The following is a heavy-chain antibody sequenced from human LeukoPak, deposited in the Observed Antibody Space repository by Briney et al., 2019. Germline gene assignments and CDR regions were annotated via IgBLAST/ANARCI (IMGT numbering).Heavy chain of an antibody. CDR1: GFTFSNHA. D-gene: IGHD2-2*01. CDR2: IYGSGDST. V-gene: IGHV3-23*01. CDR3: AKDRPAVPLAYWYFDL. J-gene: IGHJ2*01. Sequence: TGGSLRLSCAASGFTFSNHAMTWVRQAPGKGLEWVAAIYGSGDSTFYADSVTGRFTISRDNSKNTLYLHMNSLRVEDSAIYYCAKDRPAVPLAYWYFDLWGRGTLVTVSS.